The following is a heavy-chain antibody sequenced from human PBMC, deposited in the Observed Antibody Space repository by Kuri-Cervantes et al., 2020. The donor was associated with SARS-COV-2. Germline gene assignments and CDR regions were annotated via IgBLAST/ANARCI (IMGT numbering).Heavy chain of an antibody. CDR1: GFTFSSYA. J-gene: IGHJ4*02. Sequence: GESLKISCAASGFTFSSYAMSWVRQAPGKGLERVAIISYDGNNLYADAVKGRFTISRDNSKNTLHLQMNSLRPEDTAVYYCARETSEHTSSWFDYWGQGSLVTVSS. V-gene: IGHV3-30*04. CDR3: ARETSEHTSSWFDY. D-gene: IGHD6-13*01. CDR2: ISYDGNNL.